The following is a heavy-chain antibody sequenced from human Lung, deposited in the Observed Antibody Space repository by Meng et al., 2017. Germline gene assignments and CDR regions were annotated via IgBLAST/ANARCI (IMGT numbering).Heavy chain of an antibody. J-gene: IGHJ4*02. CDR3: ARGRYSSSSAVVDY. Sequence: QVQLVESGGGVVQPGRSLRLSCAASGFTFSSYSMHWVRQAPGKGLEWVAVIWYDGSNKYYADSVKGRFTISRDNSKNTLYLQMNSLRAEDTAVYYCARGRYSSSSAVVDYWGQGTLVTVSS. V-gene: IGHV3-33*01. CDR2: IWYDGSNK. D-gene: IGHD6-13*01. CDR1: GFTFSSYS.